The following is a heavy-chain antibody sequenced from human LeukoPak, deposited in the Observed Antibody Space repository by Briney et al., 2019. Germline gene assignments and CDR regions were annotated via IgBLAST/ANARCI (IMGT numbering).Heavy chain of an antibody. CDR1: GFTFFNYA. Sequence: GGSLRLSCAASGFTFFNYAMSWVRQSPGKGLEWVSIISGSGGNTNYADSVKGRFTISRDNSKNTLYLQMNSLRAEDTAVYYCAKEWETGTPDDAFDIWGQGTMVTVSS. V-gene: IGHV3-23*01. D-gene: IGHD1-7*01. J-gene: IGHJ3*02. CDR3: AKEWETGTPDDAFDI. CDR2: ISGSGGNT.